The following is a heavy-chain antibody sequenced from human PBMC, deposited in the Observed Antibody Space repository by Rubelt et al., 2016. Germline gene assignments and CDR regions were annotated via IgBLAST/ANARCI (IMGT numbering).Heavy chain of an antibody. Sequence: EVQLVQSGAEVKKPGESLKISCKGSGYSFTTYWIGWVRQMPGKGLECMGIIYPGDSDTRYSPSFQGQVPISAAKSFSTAYLQCSSLKASDTAMYYCARLRGSPQGAAFDIWGQGTMVTVSS. D-gene: IGHD1-26*01. J-gene: IGHJ3*02. CDR1: GYSFTTYW. CDR2: IYPGDSDT. V-gene: IGHV5-51*01. CDR3: ARLRGSPQGAAFDI.